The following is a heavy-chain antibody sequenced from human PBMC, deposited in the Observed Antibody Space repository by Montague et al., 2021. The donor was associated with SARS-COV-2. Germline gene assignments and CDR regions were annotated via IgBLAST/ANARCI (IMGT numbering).Heavy chain of an antibody. V-gene: IGHV4-59*01. Sequence: SETLSLTCTVSGGSISSYYWSWIRQPPGKGLEWIGYIYYSGSTNYNPSLKSRVTISVDTSKNQFSLKLSSVTAADTAVYHCALGFDYWGQGTLVTVSS. D-gene: IGHD7-27*01. CDR1: GGSISSYY. J-gene: IGHJ4*02. CDR3: ALGFDY. CDR2: IYYSGST.